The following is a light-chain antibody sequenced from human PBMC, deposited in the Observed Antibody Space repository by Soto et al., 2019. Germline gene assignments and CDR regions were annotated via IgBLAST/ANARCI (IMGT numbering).Light chain of an antibody. V-gene: IGLV8-61*01. CDR3: VLYMGSGISV. CDR1: SDSVSSSYY. J-gene: IGLJ3*02. Sequence: QTVVTQEPSFSVSPGGTVTLTCGLNSDSVSSSYYPSWYQQTPGQAPRTLIYDTNTRSSGVPDRFSGSILGNKAALTITGAQADDESGYYCVLYMGSGISVFGGGTKLTVL. CDR2: DTN.